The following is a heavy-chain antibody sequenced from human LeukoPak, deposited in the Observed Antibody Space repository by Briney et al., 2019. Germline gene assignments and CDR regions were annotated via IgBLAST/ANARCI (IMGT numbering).Heavy chain of an antibody. V-gene: IGHV4-59*01. CDR1: GGSISSYY. CDR3: AXXDXYNYGSVFDY. J-gene: IGHJ4*02. D-gene: IGHD3-10*01. Sequence: SETLSLTCTVSGGSISSYYWNWIRQPPGKGLEWIGYIYYTGSTDYNPSLKSRVTISLDTSKNQFSMKLSSVTAADTAVYYCAXXDXYNYGSVFDYWGQGTQVTVSS. CDR2: IYYTGST.